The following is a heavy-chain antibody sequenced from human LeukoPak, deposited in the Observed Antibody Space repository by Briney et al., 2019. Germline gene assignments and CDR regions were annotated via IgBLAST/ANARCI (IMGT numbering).Heavy chain of an antibody. CDR3: ARDGVAAADSAFDI. D-gene: IGHD6-13*01. CDR2: INPNSGGT. V-gene: IGHV1-2*02. Sequence: ASVKVSCKASGYTFTGYYMHWVRRAPGQGLEWMGWINPNSGGTNYAQKFQGRVTMTRDTSISTAYMELSRLRSDDTAVYYCARDGVAAADSAFDIWGQGTMVTVSS. J-gene: IGHJ3*02. CDR1: GYTFTGYY.